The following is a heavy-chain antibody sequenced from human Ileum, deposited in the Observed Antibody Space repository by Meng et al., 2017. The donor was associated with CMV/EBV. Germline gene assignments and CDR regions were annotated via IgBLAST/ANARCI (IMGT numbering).Heavy chain of an antibody. J-gene: IGHJ5*02. CDR1: GFSFSTRGRG. CDR2: IYWDKDK. D-gene: IGHD6-6*01. Sequence: QIPMMESGPTMVQPTQTLTLPCPFSGFSFSTRGRGVGWIRQRAGKSLEWLALIYWDKDKGYSPSLKRRLTITKDNSKSQVVLTMTIVGPVDTATYYCAHRYSSSSGQVSWGQGTLVTVSS. CDR3: AHRYSSSSGQVS. V-gene: IGHV2-5*02.